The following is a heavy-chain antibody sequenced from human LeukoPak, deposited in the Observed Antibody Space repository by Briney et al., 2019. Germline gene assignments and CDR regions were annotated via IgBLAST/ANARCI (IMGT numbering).Heavy chain of an antibody. V-gene: IGHV4-59*01. CDR2: IYYSGST. CDR3: ARAQVATTWLDY. D-gene: IGHD2-21*02. Sequence: PSETLSLTCTVSGGSISSYYWNWIRQPPGKGLEWIGYIYYSGSTNYNPSLKSRVTISVDTSKNQFSLKLSSVTAADTAVYYCARAQVATTWLDYWGQGTLATVSS. J-gene: IGHJ4*02. CDR1: GGSISSYY.